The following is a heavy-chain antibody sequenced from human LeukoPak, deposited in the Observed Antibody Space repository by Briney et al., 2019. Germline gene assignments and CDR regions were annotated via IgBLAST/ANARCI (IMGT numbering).Heavy chain of an antibody. D-gene: IGHD3-22*01. CDR3: ARHGVSEVITFDY. CDR2: IYPGDSDT. CDR1: GYSFTSYW. J-gene: IGHJ4*02. Sequence: GESLKISCKGSGYSFTSYWIGWVRQTPGKGLEWMGIIYPGDSDTRYSPSFQGQVTISADKSISTAYLQWSSLKASDTAMYYCARHGVSEVITFDYWGQGTLVTVSS. V-gene: IGHV5-51*01.